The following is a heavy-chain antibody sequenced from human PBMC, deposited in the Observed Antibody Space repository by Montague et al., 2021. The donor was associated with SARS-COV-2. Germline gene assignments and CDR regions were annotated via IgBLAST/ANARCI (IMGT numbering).Heavy chain of an antibody. Sequence: SETLSLTCAVYDGSFSDYSWTWIRQPPGKGLEWIGEINHRGSTNYNPSLKSRVTISVDTSKNQFSLKMTSVTAADTAVYYCARGRQHIDFWGQGTLVAVSS. CDR2: INHRGST. J-gene: IGHJ4*02. CDR3: ARGRQHIDF. CDR1: DGSFSDYS. V-gene: IGHV4-34*01.